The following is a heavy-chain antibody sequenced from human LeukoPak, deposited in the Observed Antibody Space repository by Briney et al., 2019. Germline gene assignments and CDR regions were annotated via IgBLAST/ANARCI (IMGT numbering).Heavy chain of an antibody. CDR1: GYTFTSYG. CDR3: ARDYRTGFDY. J-gene: IGHJ4*02. Sequence: GASVKVSCKASGYTFTSYGISWVRQAPGQGLEWLGWISTYNGNTHYAQKLQGRVTMTTDTSTTTAYMALRSLRSDDTAVYYCARDYRTGFDYWGQGTLVTVSS. D-gene: IGHD7-27*01. CDR2: ISTYNGNT. V-gene: IGHV1-18*01.